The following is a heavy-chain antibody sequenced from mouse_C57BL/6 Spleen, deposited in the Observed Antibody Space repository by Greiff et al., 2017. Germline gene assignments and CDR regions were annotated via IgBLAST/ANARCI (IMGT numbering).Heavy chain of an antibody. D-gene: IGHD3-1*01. V-gene: IGHV1-50*01. CDR3: ARSGGGYSFDY. Sequence: QVQLQQPGAELVKPGASVKLSCKASGYTFTSYWMQWVKQRPGQGLEWIGEIDPSDSYTNYNQKFKGKATMTVDTSSSTAYMQLSSLTSEDSAVYYGARSGGGYSFDYWGQGTTLTVSS. J-gene: IGHJ2*01. CDR2: IDPSDSYT. CDR1: GYTFTSYW.